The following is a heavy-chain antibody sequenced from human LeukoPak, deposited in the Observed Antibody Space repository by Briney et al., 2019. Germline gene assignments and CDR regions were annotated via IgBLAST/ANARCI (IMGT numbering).Heavy chain of an antibody. CDR2: IRSKAYGGTT. CDR3: TSPCCSGGSCFIGDCY. Sequence: GGSLRLSCAASGFTFSSYWMSWVRQAPGKGLEWVGFIRSKAYGGTTEYAASVKGRFTISRDDSKSIAYLQMNSLKTEDTAVYYCTSPCCSGGSCFIGDCYWGQGTLVTVSS. J-gene: IGHJ4*02. V-gene: IGHV3-49*04. D-gene: IGHD2-15*01. CDR1: GFTFSSYW.